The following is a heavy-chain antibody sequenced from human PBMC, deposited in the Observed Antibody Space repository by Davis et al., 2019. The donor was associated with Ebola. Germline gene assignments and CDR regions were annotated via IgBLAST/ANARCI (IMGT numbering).Heavy chain of an antibody. Sequence: GGSLRLSCAASGFSFTNYAMSWVRQAPGKGLEWVANINQDGSEKNHVDSVKGRFTISRDNAKNSLYLQMNSLRAEDTAVYYCATANYDFWSGYYYWGQGTLVTVSS. J-gene: IGHJ4*02. CDR1: GFSFTNYA. D-gene: IGHD3-3*01. V-gene: IGHV3-7*01. CDR3: ATANYDFWSGYYY. CDR2: INQDGSEK.